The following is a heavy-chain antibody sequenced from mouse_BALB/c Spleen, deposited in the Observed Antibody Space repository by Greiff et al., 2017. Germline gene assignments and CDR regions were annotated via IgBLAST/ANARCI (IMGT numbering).Heavy chain of an antibody. CDR2: ISSGGSYT. V-gene: IGHV5-9-4*01. J-gene: IGHJ4*01. CDR3: ARDDGNSAMDY. D-gene: IGHD1-1*01. Sequence: EVQLVESGGGLVKPGGSLKLSCAASGFTFSSYAMSWVRQSPEKRLEWVAEISSGGSYTYYPDTVTGRFTISRDNAKNTLYLEMSSLRSEDTAMYYCARDDGNSAMDYWGQGTSVTVSS. CDR1: GFTFSSYA.